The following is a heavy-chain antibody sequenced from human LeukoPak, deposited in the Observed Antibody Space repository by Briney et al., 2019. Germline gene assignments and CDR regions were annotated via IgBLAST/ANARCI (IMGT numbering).Heavy chain of an antibody. CDR2: IIPIFGTA. J-gene: IGHJ5*02. Sequence: ASVKVSCKASGGTFSSYAISWVRQAPGQGLEWMGGIIPIFGTANYAQKFQGRVTITADESTSTAYMELSSLRSEDTAVYYCARALTLKRITILNWFDPWGQGTLVTVSS. CDR3: ARALTLKRITILNWFDP. V-gene: IGHV1-69*13. CDR1: GGTFSSYA. D-gene: IGHD3-3*01.